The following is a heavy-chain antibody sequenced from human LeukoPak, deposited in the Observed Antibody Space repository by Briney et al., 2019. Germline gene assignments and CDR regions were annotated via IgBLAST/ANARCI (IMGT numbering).Heavy chain of an antibody. J-gene: IGHJ4*02. CDR3: ATFTEGYFDRAHFDN. Sequence: GGSLRLSCAASGFTFSSYAMSWVRQAPGKGLEWVSGISGSGGSTYYADSVKGRFTISRDNSKNTLYLQMNSLRAEDTAVYYCATFTEGYFDRAHFDNWGQGTLVTVSS. CDR1: GFTFSSYA. CDR2: ISGSGGST. V-gene: IGHV3-23*01. D-gene: IGHD3-9*01.